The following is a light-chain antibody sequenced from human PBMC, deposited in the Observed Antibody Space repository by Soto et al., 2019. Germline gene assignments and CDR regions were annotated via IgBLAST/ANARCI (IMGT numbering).Light chain of an antibody. J-gene: IGKJ1*01. CDR2: AAS. CDR1: QDIGSS. Sequence: DIQMTQSPSSLSVSVGDRVTITCRASQDIGSSLGWFQQKPVKAPKSLIYAASTLQVGVPSRFSSSGSGTDFILTLSSLQPEDFATYYCQQYNSYPRTFGQGTKVEIK. V-gene: IGKV1-16*01. CDR3: QQYNSYPRT.